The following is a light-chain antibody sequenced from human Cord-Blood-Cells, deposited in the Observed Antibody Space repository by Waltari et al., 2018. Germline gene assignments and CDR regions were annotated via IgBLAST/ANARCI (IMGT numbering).Light chain of an antibody. CDR3: QQSYSTPLT. Sequence: SASVEDRVTITCRASQSISSYLNWYQQKPGKAPKLLIYAASSLQSGVPSRFSGSGSGTDFTLTISSLQPEDFATYYCQQSYSTPLTFGGGTKVEIK. J-gene: IGKJ4*01. V-gene: IGKV1-39*01. CDR2: AAS. CDR1: QSISSY.